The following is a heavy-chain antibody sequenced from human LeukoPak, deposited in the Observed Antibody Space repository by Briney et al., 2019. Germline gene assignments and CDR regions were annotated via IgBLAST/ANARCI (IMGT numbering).Heavy chain of an antibody. Sequence: ASVKVSCKASGYTFTSYGIIWVRQAPGQGPEWMGWISTYNGNTNYAQKIQGRVTMTTDTSTSTAYMELRSLRSDDTAVYYCARDLPYSSSWESIDYWGQGTLVTVSS. V-gene: IGHV1-18*01. CDR2: ISTYNGNT. D-gene: IGHD6-13*01. CDR1: GYTFTSYG. J-gene: IGHJ4*02. CDR3: ARDLPYSSSWESIDY.